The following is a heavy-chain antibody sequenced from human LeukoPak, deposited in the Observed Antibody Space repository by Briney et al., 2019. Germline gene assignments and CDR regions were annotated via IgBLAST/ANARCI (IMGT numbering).Heavy chain of an antibody. CDR1: GESFSGYY. Sequence: PSETLSLTCAVYGESFSGYYWSWIRQSPGKGLEWIGEINHTGGTNYNPSLKSRVTISMDTSRNQFSLKVTSVSAADTGIYFCASFPPRWMEADPAYYFQHWGRGTPVTVSS. V-gene: IGHV4-34*01. D-gene: IGHD4-23*01. CDR2: INHTGGT. CDR3: ASFPPRWMEADPAYYFQH. J-gene: IGHJ1*01.